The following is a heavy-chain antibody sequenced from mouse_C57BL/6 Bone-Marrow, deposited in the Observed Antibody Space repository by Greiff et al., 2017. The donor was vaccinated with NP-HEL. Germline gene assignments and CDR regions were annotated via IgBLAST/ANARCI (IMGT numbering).Heavy chain of an antibody. CDR3: ARWLLRDFDV. CDR2: IDPSDSYT. CDR1: GYTFTSYW. Sequence: QVQLKQPGAELVMPGASVKLSCKASGYTFTSYWMHWVKQRPGQGLEWIGEIDPSDSYTNYNQKFKGKSTLTVDKSSSTAYMQLSSLTSEDSAVYYCARWLLRDFDVWGTGTTVTVSS. V-gene: IGHV1-69*01. D-gene: IGHD2-3*01. J-gene: IGHJ1*03.